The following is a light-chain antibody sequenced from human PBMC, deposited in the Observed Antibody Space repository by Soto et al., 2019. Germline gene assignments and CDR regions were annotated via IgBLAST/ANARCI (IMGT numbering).Light chain of an antibody. CDR2: SAS. J-gene: IGKJ1*01. CDR1: QSISDT. Sequence: VITQSASTVSVSPGGRATLSCRASQSISDTLAWYQQKPGQAPRLLIYSASRRATGFPARFSGSGSGTDFTLTISSLQSEDFAVYYCQQYNNWPWTFGQGTKVDIK. CDR3: QQYNNWPWT. V-gene: IGKV3-15*01.